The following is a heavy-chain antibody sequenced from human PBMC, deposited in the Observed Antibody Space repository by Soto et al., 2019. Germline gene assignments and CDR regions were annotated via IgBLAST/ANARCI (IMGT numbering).Heavy chain of an antibody. J-gene: IGHJ5*02. Sequence: SETMSVTCTVSGENIINGGCCWTWNRKPPGKALEWIGHTYHSGNTYYNPSLKSRVIISVDRSKNQFSRKLSSVTAADTAVYYCARRHSSGWYHNWFDPWGQGTLVTVS. CDR2: TYHSGNT. CDR1: GENIINGGCC. CDR3: ARRHSSGWYHNWFDP. D-gene: IGHD6-19*01. V-gene: IGHV4-30-2*02.